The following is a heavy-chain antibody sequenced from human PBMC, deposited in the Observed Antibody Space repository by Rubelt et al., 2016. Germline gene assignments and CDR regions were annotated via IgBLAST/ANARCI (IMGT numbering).Heavy chain of an antibody. CDR1: GYAFTTSG. V-gene: IGHV1-18*01. CDR3: ARGGDSDGPQYYCGMDI. CDR2: VSSLNHYR. Sequence: QVHLVQSGDEVKMPGASVKVSCKASGYAFTTSGISWVRQAPGQGLEWVGWVSSLNHYRTQAQKLQGRVTLTADTSATTVYMELRSLTSDDTAVYYCARGGDSDGPQYYCGMDIWGQGTTVTVSS. J-gene: IGHJ6*02. D-gene: IGHD2-15*01.